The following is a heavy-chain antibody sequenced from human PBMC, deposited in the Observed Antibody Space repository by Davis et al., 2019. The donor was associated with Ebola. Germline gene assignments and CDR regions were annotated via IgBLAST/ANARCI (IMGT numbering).Heavy chain of an antibody. CDR3: VRDFDVLTGYPSFYFDS. CDR1: GFTFNTYA. V-gene: IGHV3-30*04. Sequence: GESLKISCAASGFTFNTYAMHWVRQAPGKGLEWVAGISYDETNEYYADSVKGRFTISRVNSKSTLFLQMNSLRAEDTAVYYCVRDFDVLTGYPSFYFDSWGQGTLVTVSS. CDR2: ISYDETNE. J-gene: IGHJ4*02. D-gene: IGHD3-9*01.